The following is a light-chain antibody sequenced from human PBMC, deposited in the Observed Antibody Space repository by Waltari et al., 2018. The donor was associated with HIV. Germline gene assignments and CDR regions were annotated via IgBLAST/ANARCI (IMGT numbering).Light chain of an antibody. V-gene: IGKV1-5*03. CDR2: KAS. CDR1: QSIGNW. Sequence: IQMTQSLSTLSASVGDRVTITCRASQSIGNWLAWYQQKPGRAPKVLIYKASSLQSGVPSRFSGRGSETEFTLTISSLQPDDFATYYCQQISSASRTFGGGTKVEIK. J-gene: IGKJ4*01. CDR3: QQISSASRT.